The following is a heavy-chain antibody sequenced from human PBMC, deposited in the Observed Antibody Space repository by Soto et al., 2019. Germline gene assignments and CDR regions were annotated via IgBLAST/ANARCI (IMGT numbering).Heavy chain of an antibody. Sequence: PSETLSLTCTVSGGSISSSSSYWGWIRQPPGKGLDWLGSIYYSGSTYYNPSLKSRVTIPVHTSKNQFSLKLSSVTAADTAVYYCAREKNWFDPWGQGTLVTVAS. J-gene: IGHJ5*02. V-gene: IGHV4-39*01. CDR2: IYYSGST. CDR1: GGSISSSSSY. CDR3: AREKNWFDP.